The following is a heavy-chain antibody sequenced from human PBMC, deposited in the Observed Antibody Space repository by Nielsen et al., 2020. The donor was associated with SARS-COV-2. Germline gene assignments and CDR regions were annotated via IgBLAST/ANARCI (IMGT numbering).Heavy chain of an antibody. D-gene: IGHD3-22*01. CDR3: ARCAYYYDSSGYPHPTLFDY. V-gene: IGHV3-74*01. CDR2: INSDGSST. Sequence: VRQAPGKGLVWVSRINSDGSSTSYADSVKGRFTISRDNAKNSLYLQMNSLGAEDTAVYYCARCAYYYDSSGYPHPTLFDYWGQGTLVTVSS. J-gene: IGHJ4*02.